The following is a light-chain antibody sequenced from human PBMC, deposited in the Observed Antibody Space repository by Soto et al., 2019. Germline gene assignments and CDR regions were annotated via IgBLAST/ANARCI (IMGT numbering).Light chain of an antibody. CDR1: QSVTSY. CDR2: DTS. V-gene: IGKV3-11*01. Sequence: EKVMTQFPATLSLSPGERATLSCRASQSVTSYFAWYQHKPGQAPRLLIYDTSNRAIGIPARFSGSGSGTDFTLTITSLEPEDSAVYYCQQRSHWPPISAFGGGTKVDIK. J-gene: IGKJ4*01. CDR3: QQRSHWPPISA.